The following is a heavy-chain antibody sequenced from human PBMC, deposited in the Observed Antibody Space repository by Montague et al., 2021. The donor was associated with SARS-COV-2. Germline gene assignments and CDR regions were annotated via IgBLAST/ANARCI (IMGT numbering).Heavy chain of an antibody. D-gene: IGHD6-13*01. CDR2: ISYDANNQ. J-gene: IGHJ4*02. CDR1: GFTVNSYG. V-gene: IGHV3-30*18. Sequence: SLRLSCAGYGFTVNSYGMHWVRQAPVKGLEWVAGISYDANNQYYADSVRGRFTISRDNSKNTLYVQMNSPRVEDTAVYYCVKGDSWDYWGQGTLVTVSS. CDR3: VKGDSWDY.